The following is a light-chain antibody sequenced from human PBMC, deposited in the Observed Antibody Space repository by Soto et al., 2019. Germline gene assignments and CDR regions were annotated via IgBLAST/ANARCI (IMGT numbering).Light chain of an antibody. V-gene: IGLV2-14*01. CDR3: NSYRTVSTYV. CDR1: SSDIGGYNF. J-gene: IGLJ1*01. Sequence: QSALTQPASVSGSPGQSITIACTGTSSDIGGYNFVSWYQQHPGKAPKLLIYDVGNRPSGVSNRFSGSKSGNTASLTISGLQAVDEAHYYCNSYRTVSTYVFGTGTQLTVL. CDR2: DVG.